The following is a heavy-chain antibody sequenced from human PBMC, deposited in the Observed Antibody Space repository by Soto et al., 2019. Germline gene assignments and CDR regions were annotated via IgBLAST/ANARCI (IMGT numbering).Heavy chain of an antibody. V-gene: IGHV1-3*01. CDR1: GDTFISYA. Sequence: GASVKVSCKASGDTFISYAIHWVRQAPGQRLEWMGWINAGNGDTEYSQKFQGRVTITRDTSASTAYMELSSLRSEDTAVYYCARDQRSDRGSLTYYYDSSGYLDYWGQGTLVTVSS. J-gene: IGHJ4*02. CDR2: INAGNGDT. D-gene: IGHD3-22*01. CDR3: ARDQRSDRGSLTYYYDSSGYLDY.